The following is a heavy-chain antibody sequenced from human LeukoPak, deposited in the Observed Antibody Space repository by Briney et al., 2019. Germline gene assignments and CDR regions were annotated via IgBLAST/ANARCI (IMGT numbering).Heavy chain of an antibody. CDR3: ARHPNYYDSGGQQAYFQH. CDR2: IYYSGST. CDR1: GGSISSSSYY. V-gene: IGHV4-39*01. D-gene: IGHD3-22*01. Sequence: PSETLSLTCTVSGGSISSSSYYWGWIRQPPGKGLEWIGSIYYSGSTYYNPSLKSRVTISVDTSKNQFSLKLSSVTAADTAVYYCARHPNYYDSGGQQAYFQHWGQGTLVTVSS. J-gene: IGHJ1*01.